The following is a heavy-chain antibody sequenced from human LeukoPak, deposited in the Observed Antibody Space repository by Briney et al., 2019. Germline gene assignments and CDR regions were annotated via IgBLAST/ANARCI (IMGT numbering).Heavy chain of an antibody. J-gene: IGHJ4*02. CDR3: AKLDLTYYYAPGDY. V-gene: IGHV3-11*01. Sequence: GGSLRLSCAASGFTFSDYYMSWIRQAPGKGLEWVSYISSSGSTIYYADSVKGRFTISRDNAKNSLYLQMNSLRAEDTAVYYCAKLDLTYYYAPGDYWGQGTLVTVSS. D-gene: IGHD3-10*01. CDR2: ISSSGSTI. CDR1: GFTFSDYY.